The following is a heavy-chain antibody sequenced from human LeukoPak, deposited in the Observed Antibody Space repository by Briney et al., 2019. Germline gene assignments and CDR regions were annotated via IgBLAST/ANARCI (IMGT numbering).Heavy chain of an antibody. J-gene: IGHJ4*02. Sequence: PGGSLRLSCKGSGYSFTSYWIGWVRQMPGKGLEWMGIIYPGDSDTRYSPSFQGQVTISADKSISTAYLQWGSLKASDTAIYYCARHSGYSYGPFDYWGQGTLVTVSS. CDR2: IYPGDSDT. CDR3: ARHSGYSYGPFDY. V-gene: IGHV5-51*01. CDR1: GYSFTSYW. D-gene: IGHD5-18*01.